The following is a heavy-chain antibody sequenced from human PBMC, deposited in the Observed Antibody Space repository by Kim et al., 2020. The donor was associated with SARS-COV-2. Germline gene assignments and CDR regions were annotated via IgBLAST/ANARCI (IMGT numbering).Heavy chain of an antibody. J-gene: IGHJ4*02. Sequence: DSGRGRFTISRDNAKNALNLEMNSLRAEDTALYYCAKVTTITAPFYDYWGQGTLVTVSS. V-gene: IGHV3-23*01. CDR3: AKVTTITAPFYDY. D-gene: IGHD4-4*01.